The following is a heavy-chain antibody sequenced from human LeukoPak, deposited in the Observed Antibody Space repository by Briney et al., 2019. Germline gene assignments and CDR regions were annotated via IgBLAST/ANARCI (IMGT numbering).Heavy chain of an antibody. V-gene: IGHV3-23*01. J-gene: IGHJ4*02. Sequence: GGSLRLSCAASGFTFSSSAMSWVRQASGKGLEWVSTISKTGSAKYYADSVQGRFTVSRDNSRNRVYLQMNSLRVGDTAIYYCAKDRQGTHWGQGTLVTVSS. CDR3: AKDRQGTH. CDR2: ISKTGSAK. CDR1: GFTFSSSA. D-gene: IGHD1-1*01.